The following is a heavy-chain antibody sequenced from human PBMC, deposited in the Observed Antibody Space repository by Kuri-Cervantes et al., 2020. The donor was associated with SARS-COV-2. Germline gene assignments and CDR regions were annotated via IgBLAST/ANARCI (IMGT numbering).Heavy chain of an antibody. CDR1: GGSINSHY. CDR3: TPMDKRGWFDP. CDR2: IYYSGST. J-gene: IGHJ5*02. V-gene: IGHV4-59*11. Sequence: SETLSLTCTVSGGSINSHYWSWIRQPPGKGLEWIGNIYYSGSTNYNPSLKSRVTILVDTSKKEFSLILSSVTAADTAVYYCTPMDKRGWFDPWGQGILVTVSS. D-gene: IGHD5-18*01.